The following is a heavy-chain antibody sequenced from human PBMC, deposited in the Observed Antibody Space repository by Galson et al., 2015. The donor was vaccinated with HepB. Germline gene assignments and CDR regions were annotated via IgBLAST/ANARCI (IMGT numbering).Heavy chain of an antibody. D-gene: IGHD5-12*01. CDR1: GYTLTELS. CDR3: ATVSPRYSGYRRILTFDP. J-gene: IGHJ5*02. Sequence: SVKVSCKVSGYTLTELSVHWVRQAPGKGLEWMGGFDTEDGETIYAQRFQGRVIMTEDTSTDTHYMEVSSLRSEDTAVYYCATVSPRYSGYRRILTFDPWGQGTQVTVSS. V-gene: IGHV1-24*01. CDR2: FDTEDGET.